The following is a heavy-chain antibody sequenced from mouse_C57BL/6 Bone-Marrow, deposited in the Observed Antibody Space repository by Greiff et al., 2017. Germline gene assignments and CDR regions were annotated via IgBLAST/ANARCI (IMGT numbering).Heavy chain of an antibody. CDR3: AREDYYGSSYGGYFDV. CDR1: GFTFSDYY. D-gene: IGHD1-1*01. V-gene: IGHV5-16*01. J-gene: IGHJ1*03. Sequence: EVKLVESEGGLVQPGSSMKLSCTASGFTFSDYYMAWVRQVPEKGLEWVANINYDGSSTYYLDSLKSRFIISRDNAKNILYLQMSSLKSEDTATYYCAREDYYGSSYGGYFDVWGTGTTVTVSS. CDR2: INYDGSST.